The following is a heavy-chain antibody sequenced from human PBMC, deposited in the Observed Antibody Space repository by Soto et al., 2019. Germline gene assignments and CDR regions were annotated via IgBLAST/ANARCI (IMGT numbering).Heavy chain of an antibody. J-gene: IGHJ4*02. D-gene: IGHD5-18*01. CDR3: ARGYSYGYVDY. V-gene: IGHV3-33*01. CDR1: GFTFSNYG. CDR2: IWYDGSNK. Sequence: QVQLVESGGGVVQPGRSLRLSCTASGFTFSNYGMHWVRQAPGKGLEWVAVIWYDGSNKYYVDSVKGRFNISRDNSKNTLFLQMNSLRPEDTAVYYCARGYSYGYVDYWVQGTLVTVSS.